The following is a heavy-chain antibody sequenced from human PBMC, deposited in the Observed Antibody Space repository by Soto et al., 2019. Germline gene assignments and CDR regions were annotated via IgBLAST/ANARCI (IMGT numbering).Heavy chain of an antibody. CDR3: ARQYYYYYYMDV. Sequence: SETLSLTCTVSGGSISSYYWSWIRQPPGKGLEWIGYIYYSGSTNYNPSLKSRVTISVDTSKNQFSLKLSSVTAADTAVYYCARQYYYYYYMDVWGKGTTVTVSS. V-gene: IGHV4-59*08. CDR1: GGSISSYY. J-gene: IGHJ6*03. CDR2: IYYSGST.